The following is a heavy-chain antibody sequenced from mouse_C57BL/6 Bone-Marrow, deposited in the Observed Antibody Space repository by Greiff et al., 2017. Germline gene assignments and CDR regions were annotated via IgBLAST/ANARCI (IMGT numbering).Heavy chain of an antibody. V-gene: IGHV2-5*01. CDR1: GFSLTSYG. D-gene: IGHD1-1*01. CDR3: AKNPLYYGSSKGYFDV. J-gene: IGHJ1*03. Sequence: VQLQQSGPGLVQPSQSLSITCTVSGFSLTSYGVHWVRQSPGKGLEWLGVIWRGGSTDYNAAFMSRLSITKDNSKSQVFFKMNSLQADDTAIYYWAKNPLYYGSSKGYFDVWGTGTTVTVSS. CDR2: IWRGGST.